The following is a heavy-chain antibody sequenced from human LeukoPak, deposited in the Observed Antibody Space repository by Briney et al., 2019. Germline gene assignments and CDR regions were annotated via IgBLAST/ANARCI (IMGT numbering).Heavy chain of an antibody. CDR1: GGSFGDFY. V-gene: IGHV4-34*01. CDR3: ARALRGGNSYGYLDY. J-gene: IGHJ4*02. D-gene: IGHD5-18*01. Sequence: SETLSLTCAVSGGSFGDFYWSWIRQPPGKGLEWIGEINHSGYTNYYPSLKSRVTISVDTSKNQFSLRLSSVTAADTAVYYCARALRGGNSYGYLDYWGQGTLVTVSS. CDR2: INHSGYT.